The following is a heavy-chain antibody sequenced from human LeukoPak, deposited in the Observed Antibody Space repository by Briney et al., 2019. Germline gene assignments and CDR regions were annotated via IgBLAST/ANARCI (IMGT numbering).Heavy chain of an antibody. J-gene: IGHJ4*02. D-gene: IGHD6-13*01. Sequence: ASVKVSCKASGYTFSNYYMHWVRQAPGQGPEWMGIINPDGGSTNYAEKFQGRVTITTDESTSTAYMELSSLRSEDTAVYYCARSPFIAAAGAFDYWGQGTLVTVSS. CDR3: ARSPFIAAAGAFDY. V-gene: IGHV1-46*01. CDR2: INPDGGST. CDR1: GYTFSNYY.